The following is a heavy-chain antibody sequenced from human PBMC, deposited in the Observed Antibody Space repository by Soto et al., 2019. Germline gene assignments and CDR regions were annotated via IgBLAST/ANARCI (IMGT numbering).Heavy chain of an antibody. J-gene: IGHJ5*02. Sequence: QVRLVESGGGVVQPGRSLRLSCTASGFSFSSYAMYWFRQPPGKGLEWVAVISHDGSNKHYADSVKGRVTVSRDNSNYSADLQMTSLRGEDTAMYYCARDMYSSDYFVKWFAPWGKGTLVTVSS. D-gene: IGHD6-19*01. CDR3: ARDMYSSDYFVKWFAP. CDR1: GFSFSSYA. CDR2: ISHDGSNK. V-gene: IGHV3-30-3*01.